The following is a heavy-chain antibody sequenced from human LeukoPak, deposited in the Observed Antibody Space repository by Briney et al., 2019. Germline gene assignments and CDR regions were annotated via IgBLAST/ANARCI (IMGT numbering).Heavy chain of an antibody. D-gene: IGHD1-26*01. CDR2: IYYSGST. V-gene: IGHV4-34*01. J-gene: IGHJ4*02. Sequence: SETLSLTCAVYGGSFSGYYWSWIRQPPGKGLEWIGSIYYSGSTSYNPSLKSRVTISVDTSKNQFSLKLSSVTAADTAVYYCARGVSGTYNGNFDYWGQGTLVTVSS. CDR1: GGSFSGYY. CDR3: ARGVSGTYNGNFDY.